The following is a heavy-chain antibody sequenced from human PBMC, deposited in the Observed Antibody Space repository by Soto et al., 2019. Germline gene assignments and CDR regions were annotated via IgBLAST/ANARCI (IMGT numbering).Heavy chain of an antibody. CDR1: GGSFSGYY. D-gene: IGHD5-12*01. CDR2: INHSGST. Sequence: QVQLQQWGAGLLKPSETLSLTCAVYGGSFSGYYWSWIRQPPGKGLEWIGEINHSGSTNYNPSLKSRVTISVDTSKNQFSLKLSSVTAADTAVYYCARCPLLAWQFDPWGQGTLVTVSS. V-gene: IGHV4-34*01. J-gene: IGHJ5*02. CDR3: ARCPLLAWQFDP.